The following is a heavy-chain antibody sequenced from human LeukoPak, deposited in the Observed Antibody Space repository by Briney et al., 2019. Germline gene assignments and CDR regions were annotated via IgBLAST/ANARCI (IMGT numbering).Heavy chain of an antibody. CDR2: IYYSGRT. J-gene: IGHJ4*02. CDR3: SGIYCSGGSCYSFFDY. V-gene: IGHV4-59*07. D-gene: IGHD2-15*01. CDR1: DGSISSYY. Sequence: SDTLPLTCTVSDGSISSYYWSWIRQPPGKELECIGYIYYSGRTNYNPSLNSRVTISLDTSKNQLSLKLRTVTAAATAVYYCSGIYCSGGSCYSFFDYWGQGTLVTVSS.